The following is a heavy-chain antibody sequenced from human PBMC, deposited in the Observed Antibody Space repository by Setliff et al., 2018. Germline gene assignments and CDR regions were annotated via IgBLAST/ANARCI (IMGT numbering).Heavy chain of an antibody. CDR1: GFTFSSYW. J-gene: IGHJ4*02. CDR3: ARWRSSSPDDF. Sequence: GGSLRLSCVASGFTFSSYWMTWVRQVPRKGLEYVASIKRDGSEKYYVDSVRGRFTISRDNAKNSLYLQMDSLRDEDTAVYYCARWRSSSPDDFWGQGTLVTVSS. CDR2: IKRDGSEK. D-gene: IGHD6-6*01. V-gene: IGHV3-7*01.